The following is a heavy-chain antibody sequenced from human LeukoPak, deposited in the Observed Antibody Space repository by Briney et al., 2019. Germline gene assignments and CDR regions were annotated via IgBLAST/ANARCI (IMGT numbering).Heavy chain of an antibody. Sequence: PGGSLRLSCAASGFTFSSYWMSWVRQAPGKGLEWVANIKQDGSEKYYVDSVKGRFTISRDNAKNSLYLQMNSLRAEDTAVYYCARDLGHCSSTSCWGYGWFDPWGQGTLVTVSS. CDR2: IKQDGSEK. J-gene: IGHJ5*02. CDR3: ARDLGHCSSTSCWGYGWFDP. V-gene: IGHV3-7*03. D-gene: IGHD2-2*01. CDR1: GFTFSSYW.